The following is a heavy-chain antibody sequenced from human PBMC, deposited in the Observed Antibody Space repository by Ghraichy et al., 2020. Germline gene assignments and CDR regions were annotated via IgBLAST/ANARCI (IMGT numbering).Heavy chain of an antibody. J-gene: IGHJ4*02. CDR1: GFTFSSYG. CDR2: IRYDGSNK. CDR3: AKGFMVGRAEPGY. D-gene: IGHD2-15*01. V-gene: IGHV3-30*02. Sequence: GGSLRLSCAASGFTFSSYGMHWVRQAPGKGLEWVAFIRYDGSNKYYADSVKGRFTISRDSSKNTLYLQMNSLRAEDTAVYYCAKGFMVGRAEPGYWGQGTLVTVSS.